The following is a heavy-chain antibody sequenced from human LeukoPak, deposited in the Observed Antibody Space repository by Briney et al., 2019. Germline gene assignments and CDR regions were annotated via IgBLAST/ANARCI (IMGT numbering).Heavy chain of an antibody. J-gene: IGHJ5*02. V-gene: IGHV1-69*13. CDR3: ARDRVPPYDILTGYFDNWFDP. Sequence: SVTVSCTASGGTFSSYAISWVRQAPGQGLEWMGGIIPIFGTANYAQKFQGRVTITADESTSTAYMELSSLRSEDTAVYYCARDRVPPYDILTGYFDNWFDPWGQGTLVTVSS. D-gene: IGHD3-9*01. CDR2: IIPIFGTA. CDR1: GGTFSSYA.